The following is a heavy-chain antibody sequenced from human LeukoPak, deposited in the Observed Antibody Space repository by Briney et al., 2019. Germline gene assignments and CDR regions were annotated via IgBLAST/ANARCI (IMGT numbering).Heavy chain of an antibody. CDR1: GFIFSSYW. Sequence: GGSLRLSCAASGFIFSSYWMSWVRQAPGKGLEWVANIKQDGSEKYYVDSVKGRFTISRDNAKNSLYVQMNSLRAEDTAVYHCARVRGILGAFDIWGQGTMVTVSS. J-gene: IGHJ3*02. CDR3: ARVRGILGAFDI. D-gene: IGHD1-1*01. V-gene: IGHV3-7*01. CDR2: IKQDGSEK.